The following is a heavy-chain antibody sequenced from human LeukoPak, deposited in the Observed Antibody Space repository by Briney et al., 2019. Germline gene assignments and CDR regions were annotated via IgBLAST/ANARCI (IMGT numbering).Heavy chain of an antibody. Sequence: SETLSLTCTVSGGSISSYYWSWIRQPAGKGLEWIGRITSGSTNYNPSHKNRVTMSVDTSKNQFSLKLSSVTAADTAVYYCARDSPYYDSSGYLSRAFDIWGQGTMVTVSS. CDR3: ARDSPYYDSSGYLSRAFDI. CDR1: GGSISSYY. J-gene: IGHJ3*02. CDR2: ITSGST. V-gene: IGHV4-4*07. D-gene: IGHD3-22*01.